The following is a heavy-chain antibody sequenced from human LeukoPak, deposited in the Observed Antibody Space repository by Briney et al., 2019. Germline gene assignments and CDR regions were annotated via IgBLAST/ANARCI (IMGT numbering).Heavy chain of an antibody. CDR1: GFTLGSHD. CDR2: VSSGFHA. CDR3: VREARGYHYTYFDY. Sequence: GGSLRLSCTASGFTLGSHDMHWVRQIPGQGLKWVAAVSSGFHAFFADSVQGRFTVSREDARNSLYLQMNSLRAGDTAVYYCVREARGYHYTYFDYWGQGTLVTVSS. J-gene: IGHJ4*02. D-gene: IGHD5-18*01. V-gene: IGHV3-13*01.